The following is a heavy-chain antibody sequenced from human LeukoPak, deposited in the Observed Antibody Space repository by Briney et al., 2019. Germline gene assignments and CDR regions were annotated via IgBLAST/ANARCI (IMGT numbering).Heavy chain of an antibody. CDR1: GDSISSGSFC. CDR2: IYTTGST. J-gene: IGHJ6*03. D-gene: IGHD6-13*01. V-gene: IGHV4-61*09. CDR3: ARDRKAAAGKSGSGRGARYYYYYYMDV. Sequence: PSETLSLTCTVSGDSISSGSFCWSWIRQPAGKGLDWIGHIYTTGSTNYNPSLKSRVTMSVDTSKNQFSLKLSSVTAADTAVYYCARDRKAAAGKSGSGRGARYYYYYYMDVWGKGTTVTISS.